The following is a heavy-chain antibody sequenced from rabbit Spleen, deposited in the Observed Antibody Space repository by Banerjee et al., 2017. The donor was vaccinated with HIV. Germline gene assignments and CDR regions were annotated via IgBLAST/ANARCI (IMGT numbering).Heavy chain of an antibody. J-gene: IGHJ6*01. D-gene: IGHD8-1*01. CDR1: GFSFSNEYF. CDR3: ARDSGSSFSSYGRDL. CDR2: IYVGSGGST. V-gene: IGHV1S40*01. Sequence: QSLEESGGDLVKPGASLTLTCTASGFSFSNEYFMCWVRQAPGKGLEWIACIYVGSGGSTYDARWAKGRFTISKTSSTTVTLQMTSLTAADAATYFCARDSGSSFSSYGRDLWGPGTLVTV.